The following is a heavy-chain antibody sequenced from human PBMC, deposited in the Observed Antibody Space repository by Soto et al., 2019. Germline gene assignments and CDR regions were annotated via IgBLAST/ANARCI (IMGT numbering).Heavy chain of an antibody. CDR3: ARDGQSYGDYWVYYGMDV. D-gene: IGHD4-17*01. Sequence: QVQLVQSGAEVKKPGSSVKVSCKASGGTFSSYAISWVRQAPGQGLEWMGGIIPIFGTANSAQKFQGRVTITADESTSTAYMERSSLRSEDTAVYYCARDGQSYGDYWVYYGMDVWGQGTTVTVSS. CDR1: GGTFSSYA. J-gene: IGHJ6*02. V-gene: IGHV1-69*01. CDR2: IIPIFGTA.